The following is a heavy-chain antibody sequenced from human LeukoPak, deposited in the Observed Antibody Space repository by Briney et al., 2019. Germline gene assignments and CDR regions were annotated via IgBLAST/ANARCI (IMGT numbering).Heavy chain of an antibody. Sequence: GGSLGLSCAASGFTFSSYWMSWVRQAPGKGLEWVANIKQDGSEKYYVDSVKGRFTISRDNAKNSLYLQMNSLRAEDTAVYYCARHNRYYYYYRMDVWGQGTTVTVSS. CDR1: GFTFSSYW. D-gene: IGHD1-14*01. J-gene: IGHJ6*02. CDR3: ARHNRYYYYYRMDV. V-gene: IGHV3-7*01. CDR2: IKQDGSEK.